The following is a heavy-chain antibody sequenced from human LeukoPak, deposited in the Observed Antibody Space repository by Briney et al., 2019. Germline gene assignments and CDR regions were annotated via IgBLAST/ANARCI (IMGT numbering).Heavy chain of an antibody. Sequence: PSETLSLTCAVYGGSFSGYFWTWIRQSPGKGLEWLGEISAGGNSNENPSLKSRVTISVDRAKDQFSLILNPVTAADTALYYCARVTRRRTTVDIFGRYLDYWGLGTLVTVSS. D-gene: IGHD5-12*01. V-gene: IGHV4-34*01. CDR1: GGSFSGYF. J-gene: IGHJ4*02. CDR3: ARVTRRRTTVDIFGRYLDY. CDR2: ISAGGNS.